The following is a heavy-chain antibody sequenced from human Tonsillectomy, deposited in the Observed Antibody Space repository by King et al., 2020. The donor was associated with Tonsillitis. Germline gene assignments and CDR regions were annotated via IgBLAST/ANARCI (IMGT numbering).Heavy chain of an antibody. J-gene: IGHJ4*02. V-gene: IGHV3-15*01. CDR2: IKRETDGGTT. CDR1: GFTFSKTW. Sequence: VQLVESGGGLVKPGGSLRLSCAASGFTFSKTWMSWVRQAPGKGLEGGGLIKRETDGGTTDYAAPVKGRFTMSRDDSKNTLYLQTNSLKTDDTAVYYCATGWAGAFEYWGQGTLVTVSS. CDR3: ATGWAGAFEY. D-gene: IGHD6-19*01.